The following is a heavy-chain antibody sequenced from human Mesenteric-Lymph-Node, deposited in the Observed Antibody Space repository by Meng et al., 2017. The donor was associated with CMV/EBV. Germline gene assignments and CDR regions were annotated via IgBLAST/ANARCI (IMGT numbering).Heavy chain of an antibody. V-gene: IGHV1-46*01. Sequence: SSHYINRSQHAHGQGHEWMGMITPSGGATTYAKKFQGRVTMTEETSTSAVYMELNSLRSEDAAVYYCARGRHYDILSGRGDWFDPWGEGTLVTVSS. CDR3: ARGRHYDILSGRGDWFDP. CDR1: SSHY. D-gene: IGHD3-9*01. CDR2: ITPSGGAT. J-gene: IGHJ5*02.